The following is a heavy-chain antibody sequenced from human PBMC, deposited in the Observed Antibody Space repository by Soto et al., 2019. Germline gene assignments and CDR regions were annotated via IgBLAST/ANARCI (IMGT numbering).Heavy chain of an antibody. V-gene: IGHV4-38-2*02. CDR3: ARDHRTVTTYYYYGMDV. CDR2: IYHSGST. D-gene: IGHD4-4*01. CDR1: GYSISSGYY. Sequence: SETLSLTGAVSGYSISSGYYWGWIRQPPGKGLEWIGSIYHSGSTYYNPSLKSRVTISVDTSKNQFSLKLSSVTAADTAVYYCARDHRTVTTYYYYGMDVWGQGTTVTVSS. J-gene: IGHJ6*02.